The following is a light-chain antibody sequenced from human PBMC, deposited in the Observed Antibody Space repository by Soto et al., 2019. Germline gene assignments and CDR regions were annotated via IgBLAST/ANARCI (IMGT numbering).Light chain of an antibody. CDR1: QSVSNF. J-gene: IGKJ2*01. CDR2: DAS. Sequence: EIVLTQSPATLSLSPGERATLSCRASQSVSNFLAWYQQKPGQAPRVIIYDASTRATGIPARFSGSGSGTDFPLTISSLEPEDFAVYYCQQRSYWPGTFGQGTKLEIK. V-gene: IGKV3-11*01. CDR3: QQRSYWPGT.